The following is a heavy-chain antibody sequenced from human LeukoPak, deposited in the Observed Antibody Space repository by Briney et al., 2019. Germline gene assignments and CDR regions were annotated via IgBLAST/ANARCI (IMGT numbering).Heavy chain of an antibody. D-gene: IGHD5-12*01. CDR2: IIPIFGTA. CDR3: ARFWAEYSGYDTNYYYYGMDV. Sequence: SVKVSCKASGGTFSGYAISWVRQAPGQGLEWMGGIIPIFGTANYAQKFQGRVTITADKSTSTAYMELSSLRSEDTAVYYCARFWAEYSGYDTNYYYYGMDVWGKGTTVTVSS. J-gene: IGHJ6*04. CDR1: GGTFSGYA. V-gene: IGHV1-69*06.